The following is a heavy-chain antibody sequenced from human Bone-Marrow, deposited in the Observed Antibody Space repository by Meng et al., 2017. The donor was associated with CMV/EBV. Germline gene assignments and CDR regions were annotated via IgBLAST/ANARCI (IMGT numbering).Heavy chain of an antibody. CDR3: ARGEYYYDSRGYYHQGSWFDP. CDR2: ISSSSSYI. J-gene: IGHJ5*02. Sequence: GESLKISCAASGFTFSSYSMNWVRQAPGKGLEWVSSISSSSSYIYYADPVKGRFTISRDNAKNSLYLQMNSLRAEDTAVYYCARGEYYYDSRGYYHQGSWFDPWGQGTLVTVS. V-gene: IGHV3-21*01. D-gene: IGHD3-22*01. CDR1: GFTFSSYS.